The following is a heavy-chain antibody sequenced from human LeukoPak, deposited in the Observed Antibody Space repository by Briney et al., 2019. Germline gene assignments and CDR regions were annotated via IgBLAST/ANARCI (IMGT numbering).Heavy chain of an antibody. CDR3: ARRYYGSTDCYPAPFDI. CDR1: GFTFGDYS. D-gene: IGHD2-2*01. CDR2: IRSKSYGGTT. V-gene: IGHV3-49*04. Sequence: GGSLRLSCRGSGFTFGDYSMSWVRQAPGKGLEWVAFIRSKSYGGTTEYVASVKGRFTISRDDSKGIAYLEMSSLKTEDTAVYSCARRYYGSTDCYPAPFDIWGQGTVVTVSS. J-gene: IGHJ3*02.